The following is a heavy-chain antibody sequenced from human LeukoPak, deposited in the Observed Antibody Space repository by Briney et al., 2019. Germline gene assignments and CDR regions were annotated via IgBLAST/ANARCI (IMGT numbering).Heavy chain of an antibody. CDR2: IWYDGSNK. CDR1: GFTFRSHG. Sequence: GGSLRLSCAASGFTFRSHGMHWVRQTPGKGLEGVAVIWYDGSNKYYAVSVKGRFTISRDNSKNTLYLQMNSLRAEDTAVYYCVRDIAARRIDYWGQGTLVTVSS. V-gene: IGHV3-33*01. J-gene: IGHJ4*02. CDR3: VRDIAARRIDY. D-gene: IGHD6-6*01.